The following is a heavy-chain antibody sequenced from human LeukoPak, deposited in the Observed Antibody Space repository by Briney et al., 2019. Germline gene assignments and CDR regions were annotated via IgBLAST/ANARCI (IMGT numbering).Heavy chain of an antibody. D-gene: IGHD6-13*01. V-gene: IGHV4-34*01. CDR1: GGSFSGYY. CDR2: INHSGST. Sequence: PSETLSLTCAVYGGSFSGYYWSWIRQPPGKGLEWIGEINHSGSTNYNPSLKSRVTISVDTSKNQFSLKLSSVTAADTAVYYCARSIAAAGRRRDFDYWGQGTLVTVSS. J-gene: IGHJ4*02. CDR3: ARSIAAAGRRRDFDY.